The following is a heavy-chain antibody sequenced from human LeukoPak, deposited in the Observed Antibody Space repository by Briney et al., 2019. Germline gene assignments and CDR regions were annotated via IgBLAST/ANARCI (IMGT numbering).Heavy chain of an antibody. CDR1: GFTFDYYA. CDR3: ARDAHFGGVFDI. CDR2: INWNGGRT. J-gene: IGHJ3*02. Sequence: PGGSLILSCSASGFTFDYYAMSWVRQAPGKGLEWVYGINWNGGRTGYVDSVKGRFTNSRDNDKHSLYLQMNSLRGEDTAVYYCARDAHFGGVFDIWGQGTMVTVSS. V-gene: IGHV3-20*04. D-gene: IGHD2-21*01.